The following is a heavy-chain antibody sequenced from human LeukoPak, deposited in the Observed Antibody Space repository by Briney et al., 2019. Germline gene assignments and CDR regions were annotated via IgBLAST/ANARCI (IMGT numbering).Heavy chain of an antibody. D-gene: IGHD3-22*01. CDR2: INHNGNVN. J-gene: IGHJ4*02. CDR1: GFTFSSYW. V-gene: IGHV3-7*01. Sequence: GGSLRLSCAASGFTFSSYWMNWARQAPGKGLEWVASINHNGNVNYYVDSVKGRFTISRDNAKNSLYLQMNSLRAEDTAVYYCAREGYYYDSSGYLDYWGQGTLITVSS. CDR3: AREGYYYDSSGYLDY.